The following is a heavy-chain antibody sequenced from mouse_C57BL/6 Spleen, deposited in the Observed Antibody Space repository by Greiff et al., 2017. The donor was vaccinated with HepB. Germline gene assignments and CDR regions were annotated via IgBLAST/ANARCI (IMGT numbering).Heavy chain of an antibody. Sequence: EVQLVESGGGLVKPGGSLKLSCAASGFTFSSYAMPWVRQTPEQRLEWVATISDGGSYTYYPDNVKGRFTITRDKANNTLYLQMSHLKSEDTAMYYCARDQEGSKVGSADFEYWGQGTTVTVSS. J-gene: IGHJ2*01. CDR3: ARDQEGSKVGSADFEY. CDR2: ISDGGSYT. CDR1: GFTFSSYA. D-gene: IGHD1-1*01. V-gene: IGHV5-4*01.